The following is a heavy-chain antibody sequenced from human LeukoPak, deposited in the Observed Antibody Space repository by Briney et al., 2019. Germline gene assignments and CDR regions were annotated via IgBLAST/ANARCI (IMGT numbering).Heavy chain of an antibody. V-gene: IGHV3-21*01. CDR2: ISTSSSYI. CDR3: ARNRGDPSYFDY. CDR1: GFSFTNAW. Sequence: GGSLRLSCAASGFSFTNAWLSWVRQIPGKGLEWVSSISTSSSYIYYADSVKGRFTISRNNPKNSLYLQMNSLRAEDTAVYYCARNRGDPSYFDYWGQGTLVTVSS. D-gene: IGHD4-17*01. J-gene: IGHJ4*02.